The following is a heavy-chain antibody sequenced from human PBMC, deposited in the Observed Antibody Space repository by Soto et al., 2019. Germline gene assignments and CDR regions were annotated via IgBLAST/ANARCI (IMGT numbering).Heavy chain of an antibody. D-gene: IGHD6-13*01. CDR1: GGSISSGAYY. CDR3: AIERPDGSRLDP. CDR2: IYYSGST. Sequence: QVQLQEAGPGLVKPSQTLSLTCTVSGGSISSGAYYWSWIRQPPGQGLEWIGYIYYSGSTYYNPSLKSRVTISVDTSKNQFSLRLSSVTAADTAVYYCAIERPDGSRLDPWRQGTLVTVSS. J-gene: IGHJ5*02. V-gene: IGHV4-30-4*01.